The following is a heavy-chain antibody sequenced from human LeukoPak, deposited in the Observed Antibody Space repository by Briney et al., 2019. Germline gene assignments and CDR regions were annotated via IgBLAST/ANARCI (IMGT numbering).Heavy chain of an antibody. J-gene: IGHJ4*02. CDR3: AREIGGTTGFDY. Sequence: GGSLRLSCAASGFTFSSYAMSWVRQAPGKGLEWVAVISYDGSNKYYTDSVKGRFTISRDNSKNTLYLQMNSLRAEDTAVYYCAREIGGTTGFDYWGQGTLVTVSS. CDR2: ISYDGSNK. CDR1: GFTFSSYA. V-gene: IGHV3-30-3*01. D-gene: IGHD3-16*01.